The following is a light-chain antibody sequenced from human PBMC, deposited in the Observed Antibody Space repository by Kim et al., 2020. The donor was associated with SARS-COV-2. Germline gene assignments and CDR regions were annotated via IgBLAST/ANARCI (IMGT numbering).Light chain of an antibody. CDR1: SSDVGSYNR. V-gene: IGLV2-18*02. CDR3: CSYTGVDNV. Sequence: QSALTQPPSVSGSPGQSVTISCTGTSSDVGSYNRVSWYQQPPGTAPKLMIYEVSNRPSGVPDRFSGSKSGNTASLTISGLQAEDEADYYCCSYTGVDNVFGTGTKVTVL. CDR2: EVS. J-gene: IGLJ1*01.